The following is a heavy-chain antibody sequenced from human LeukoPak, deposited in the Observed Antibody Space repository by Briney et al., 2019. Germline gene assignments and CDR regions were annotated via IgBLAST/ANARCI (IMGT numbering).Heavy chain of an antibody. CDR1: GGSISSGRYY. V-gene: IGHV4-61*02. Sequence: SQTLSLTCTVSGGSISSGRYYWTWIRQPAGKGLEWIGRMYTSGSTNYNPSLKSRVTISVDTSKNQFSLRLSSVTAADTAVYYCARDSTKGKMTLYGSFYAFDIWGQGTMVTVSS. J-gene: IGHJ3*02. CDR2: MYTSGST. CDR3: ARDSTKGKMTLYGSFYAFDI. D-gene: IGHD1-26*01.